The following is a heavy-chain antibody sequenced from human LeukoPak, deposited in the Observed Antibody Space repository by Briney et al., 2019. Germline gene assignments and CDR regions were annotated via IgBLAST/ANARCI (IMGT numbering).Heavy chain of an antibody. Sequence: PGRSLRLSCAASGFTFSTYAMHWVRQAPGKGLEWVAVISYDGSNTYYADSVEGRFTISRDSSKNTLYLQMSSLRAEDTGVYYCARADFYGSGSHPPGGFDYWGQGTLVTVSS. V-gene: IGHV3-30*04. CDR1: GFTFSTYA. J-gene: IGHJ4*02. D-gene: IGHD3-10*01. CDR2: ISYDGSNT. CDR3: ARADFYGSGSHPPGGFDY.